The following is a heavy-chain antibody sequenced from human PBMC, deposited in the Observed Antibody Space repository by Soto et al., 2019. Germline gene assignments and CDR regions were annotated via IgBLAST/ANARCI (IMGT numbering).Heavy chain of an antibody. CDR3: AREPYYDSKRCACDI. V-gene: IGHV4-31*03. D-gene: IGHD3-22*01. CDR2: IYYSGST. J-gene: IGHJ3*02. Sequence: QVQLQESGPGLVKPSQTLSLTCTVSGGSISSGGYYWSGIRQHPGKGLEWIGYIYYSGSTYYNPSLKRRVTISVDTSKNQFSLKLSSVTAADTAVYYCAREPYYDSKRCACDIWGQGTMVTVSS. CDR1: GGSISSGGYY.